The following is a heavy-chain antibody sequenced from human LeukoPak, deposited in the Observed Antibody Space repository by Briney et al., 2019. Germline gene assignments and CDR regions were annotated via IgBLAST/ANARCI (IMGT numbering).Heavy chain of an antibody. Sequence: GGSLRLSCVASGFIVSSDNMSWVRQAPGKGLEWVSVIYSGGSGTNYADSVRGRFTISRDNSMNTVYLQMNSLRVEDTAVYYCGKRSGGYYDFWGQGTLVIVSS. CDR2: IYSGGSGT. D-gene: IGHD3-3*01. CDR1: GFIVSSDN. CDR3: GKRSGGYYDF. V-gene: IGHV3-66*02. J-gene: IGHJ4*02.